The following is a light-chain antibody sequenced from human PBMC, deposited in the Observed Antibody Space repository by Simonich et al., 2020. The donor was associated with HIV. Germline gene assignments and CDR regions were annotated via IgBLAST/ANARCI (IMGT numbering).Light chain of an antibody. CDR2: GAS. J-gene: IGKJ1*01. CDR3: QQYNNWPQT. V-gene: IGKV3-15*01. Sequence: EIVMTQSPATLSVSPGERATLSCRASQSVSSNLAWYQQKPGQAPRLLIYGASTRATGISARFSGSGSGTECTLTISSVQSEDFAVYYCQQYNNWPQTFGQGTKVEIK. CDR1: QSVSSN.